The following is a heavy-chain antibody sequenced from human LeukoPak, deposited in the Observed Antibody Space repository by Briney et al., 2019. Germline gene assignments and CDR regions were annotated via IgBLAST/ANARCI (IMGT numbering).Heavy chain of an antibody. D-gene: IGHD1-26*01. CDR2: INHSRST. Sequence: SETLSLTCAVYGGSFSGYYWSWIRQPPGKGLEWIGEINHSRSTNYNPSLKSRVTISVDTSKNQFSLKLSSVTAADTAVYYCARGRSAPIRPFDYWGQGTLVTVSS. CDR3: ARGRSAPIRPFDY. CDR1: GGSFSGYY. V-gene: IGHV4-34*01. J-gene: IGHJ4*02.